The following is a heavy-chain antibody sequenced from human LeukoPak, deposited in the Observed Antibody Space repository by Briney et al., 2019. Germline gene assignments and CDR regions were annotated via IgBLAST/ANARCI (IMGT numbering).Heavy chain of an antibody. Sequence: ASVKVSCKASGGTFSSYAISWVRQAPGKGLEWMGGFDPEDGETIYAQKFQGRVTMTEDTSTDTAYMELSSLRSEDTAVYYCATWRSGSYSYYYYMDVWGKGTTVTVSS. CDR1: GGTFSSYA. V-gene: IGHV1-24*01. CDR2: FDPEDGET. CDR3: ATWRSGSYSYYYYMDV. J-gene: IGHJ6*03. D-gene: IGHD1-26*01.